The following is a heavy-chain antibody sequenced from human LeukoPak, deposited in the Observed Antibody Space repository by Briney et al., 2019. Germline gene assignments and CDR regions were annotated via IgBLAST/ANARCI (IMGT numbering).Heavy chain of an antibody. CDR1: GFTFADYA. Sequence: GGSLRLSCTASGFTFADYAVVWFRRAPGKGLEWLGFMRTKAYHGETTEYATSVKGRFTISGDDFQNIAYLQMNSLKTEDTAVYYCTRDRQIQTGFDYWGQGTLVTASS. D-gene: IGHD1-14*01. J-gene: IGHJ4*02. CDR2: MRTKAYHGETT. V-gene: IGHV3-49*03. CDR3: TRDRQIQTGFDY.